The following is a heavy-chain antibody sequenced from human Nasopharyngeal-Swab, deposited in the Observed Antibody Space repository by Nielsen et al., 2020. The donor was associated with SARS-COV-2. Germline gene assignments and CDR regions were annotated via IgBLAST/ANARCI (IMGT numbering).Heavy chain of an antibody. Sequence: SVKVSCKASGGTFSSYAISGVRQAPGQGLEWMGRIIPILGIANYAQKFQGRVTITADKSTSTAYMELSSLRSEDTAVYYCARRSYCGGDCYWFFDLWGRGTLVTVSS. CDR2: IIPILGIA. D-gene: IGHD2-21*02. V-gene: IGHV1-69*04. CDR3: ARRSYCGGDCYWFFDL. J-gene: IGHJ2*01. CDR1: GGTFSSYA.